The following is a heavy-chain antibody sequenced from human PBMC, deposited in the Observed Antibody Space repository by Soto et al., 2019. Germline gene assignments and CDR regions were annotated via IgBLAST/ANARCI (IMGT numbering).Heavy chain of an antibody. J-gene: IGHJ4*02. D-gene: IGHD5-12*01. V-gene: IGHV3-48*03. CDR3: ARGHIVATILDY. Sequence: PGGSLRLSCAASGFIFSNYEVSWVRQAPGKGLEWVLYIDHSGTTIYYADSVKGRFTISRDNAKNSLFLQMNSLRAEDTAVYYCARGHIVATILDYWGQGTLVTVSS. CDR1: GFIFSNYE. CDR2: IDHSGTTI.